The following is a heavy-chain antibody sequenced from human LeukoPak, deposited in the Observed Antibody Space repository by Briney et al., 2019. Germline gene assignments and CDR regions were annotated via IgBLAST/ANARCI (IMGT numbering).Heavy chain of an antibody. Sequence: PGRSLRLSCAASGSTFSSYGMHWVRQAPGKGLEWVSAISGSGGSTYYADSVKGRFTISRDNSKNTLYLQMNSLRAEDTAVYYCAKFRGSSSWYGGDYFDYWGQGTLVTVSS. CDR2: ISGSGGST. J-gene: IGHJ4*02. CDR1: GSTFSSYG. V-gene: IGHV3-23*01. D-gene: IGHD6-13*01. CDR3: AKFRGSSSWYGGDYFDY.